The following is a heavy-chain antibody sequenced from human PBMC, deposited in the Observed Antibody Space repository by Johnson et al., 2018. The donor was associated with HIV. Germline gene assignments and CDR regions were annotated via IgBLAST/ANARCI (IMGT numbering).Heavy chain of an antibody. V-gene: IGHV3-30*02. J-gene: IGHJ3*02. CDR1: GFTFSSYG. CDR2: IRYDGSNK. CDR3: AKDLSGYSYGYGAFDI. D-gene: IGHD5-18*01. Sequence: QVQLVESGGGVVQPGGSLRLSCAASGFTFSSYGMHWVRQAPGKGLEWVAFIRYDGSNKYYADSVKGRFTISRDTLKNTLYLQMNSLRAEDTAVYYCAKDLSGYSYGYGAFDIWGQGTMVTVSS.